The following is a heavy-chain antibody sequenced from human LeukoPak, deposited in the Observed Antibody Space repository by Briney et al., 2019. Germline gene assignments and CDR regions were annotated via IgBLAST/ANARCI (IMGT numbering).Heavy chain of an antibody. CDR1: GGTFSSYA. D-gene: IGHD6-19*01. CDR3: AIDRQWLVPGYYGMDV. Sequence: SVKVSCKASGGTFSSYAISWVRQAPGQGLEWMGGIIPIFGTANYAQKFQGRVTITADESTSTAYMELSSLRSEDTAVYYCAIDRQWLVPGYYGMDVWGKGTTVTVSS. V-gene: IGHV1-69*01. CDR2: IIPIFGTA. J-gene: IGHJ6*04.